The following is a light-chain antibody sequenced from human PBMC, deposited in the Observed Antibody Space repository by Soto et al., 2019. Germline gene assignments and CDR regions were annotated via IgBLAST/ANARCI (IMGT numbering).Light chain of an antibody. V-gene: IGKV3-20*01. J-gene: IGKJ3*01. Sequence: EIVLTQSPGTLSLSPGVRATLSCRASQSVSSSYLAWYQQKPGQAPRLLIYDASRATGIPDRFSGSGSGTDITLTITRLEPEDFAGYYCQHYGTSALFGPGTKVDI. CDR2: DAS. CDR1: QSVSSSY. CDR3: QHYGTSAL.